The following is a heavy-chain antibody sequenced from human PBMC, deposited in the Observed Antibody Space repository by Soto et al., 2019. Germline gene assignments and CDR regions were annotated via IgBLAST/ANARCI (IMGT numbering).Heavy chain of an antibody. D-gene: IGHD3-10*01. Sequence: GGSLRLSCAASGFTFSSYSISWVRQAPWKGLEWVSDISLSGGSTNYADSVKGRFTTSRDNSRNTLYLQMNFLRADDTAVYYCAKEGGSGSYYNWFDPSGQGTLVTVS. CDR1: GFTFSSYS. CDR2: ISLSGGST. V-gene: IGHV3-23*01. CDR3: AKEGGSGSYYNWFDP. J-gene: IGHJ5*02.